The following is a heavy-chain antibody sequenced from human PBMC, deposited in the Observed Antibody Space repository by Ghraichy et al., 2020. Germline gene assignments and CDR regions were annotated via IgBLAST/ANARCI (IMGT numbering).Heavy chain of an antibody. CDR3: ARDRGGDGDYEFSFDY. D-gene: IGHD4-17*01. CDR2: INWNGGST. J-gene: IGHJ4*02. Sequence: GGSLRLSCAVSGFTFDDYGMSWVRQAPGKGLEWVSGINWNGGSTGYADSVKGRFTISRDNAKNSLYLQMNSLRAEDTALYHCARDRGGDGDYEFSFDYWGQGTLVTVSS. CDR1: GFTFDDYG. V-gene: IGHV3-20*01.